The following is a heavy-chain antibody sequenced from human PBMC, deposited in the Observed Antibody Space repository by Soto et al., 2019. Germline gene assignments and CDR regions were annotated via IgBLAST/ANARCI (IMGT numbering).Heavy chain of an antibody. V-gene: IGHV3-49*04. CDR3: TRRIASPYYYYYGMDV. CDR1: GFTFGDYA. J-gene: IGHJ6*02. Sequence: GGSLRLSCTASGFTFGDYAMSWVRQAPGKGLEWVGFIRSKAYGGTTEYAASVKGRFTISRDDSKSIAYLQMNSLKTEDTAVYYCTRRIASPYYYYYGMDVWGQGTTVTVSS. D-gene: IGHD2-15*01. CDR2: IRSKAYGGTT.